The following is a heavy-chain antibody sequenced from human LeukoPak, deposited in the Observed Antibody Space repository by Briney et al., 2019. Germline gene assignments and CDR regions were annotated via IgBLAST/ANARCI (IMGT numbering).Heavy chain of an antibody. CDR3: ARHERTSYCNGGSCELLDD. CDR2: VYYTGSN. Sequence: SETLSLTCTVSGGSISSVTDYWGWIRQPPGKGLEWIGVVYYTGSNYNNPSLKRRVTLSVDTSKNQYALKLSSVTAADTAVYYCARHERTSYCNGGSCELLDDWGQGTLVTVSS. J-gene: IGHJ4*02. V-gene: IGHV4-39*01. D-gene: IGHD2-15*01. CDR1: GGSISSVTDY.